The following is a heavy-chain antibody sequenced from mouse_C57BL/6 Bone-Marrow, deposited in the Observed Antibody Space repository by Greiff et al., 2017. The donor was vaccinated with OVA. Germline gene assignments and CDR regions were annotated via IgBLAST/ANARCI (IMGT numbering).Heavy chain of an antibody. CDR3: ARERLDYGSGGYFDY. J-gene: IGHJ2*01. V-gene: IGHV1-9*01. Sequence: VQLQQSGAELMKPGASVKLSCKATGYTFTGYWMEWVKQRPGHGLEWIGEIVPGSGSTDYNQKFKGKATFTADTSSNTAYMQLSSLTTEDSANYDVARERLDYGSGGYFDYWGQGTTLTVSS. CDR1: GYTFTGYW. D-gene: IGHD2-1*01. CDR2: IVPGSGST.